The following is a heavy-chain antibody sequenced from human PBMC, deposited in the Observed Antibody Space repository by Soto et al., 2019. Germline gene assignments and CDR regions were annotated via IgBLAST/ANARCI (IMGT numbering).Heavy chain of an antibody. CDR2: INSDGSST. V-gene: IGHV3-74*01. Sequence: GGSLRLSCAAFGFTFSSYWMHWVRQAPGKGLVWVSRINSDGSSTSYADSVKGRFTISRDNAKNTLYLQMNSLRAEDTAVYYCARASVAARPPYYYYYMDVWGKGTTVTVSS. CDR1: GFTFSSYW. J-gene: IGHJ6*03. CDR3: ARASVAARPPYYYYYMDV. D-gene: IGHD6-6*01.